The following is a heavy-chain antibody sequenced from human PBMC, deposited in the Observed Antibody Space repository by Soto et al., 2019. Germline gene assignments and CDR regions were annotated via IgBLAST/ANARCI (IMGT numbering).Heavy chain of an antibody. D-gene: IGHD1-26*01. J-gene: IGHJ4*02. Sequence: QVQLVQSGAEVKKPGASGKVSCKASGYTFTNYGTSWVRQAPGQGLEWMGWISPHNGNTHYAQNLQGRVTLSTDTSTSTAYMELRSLRSDDTAVYFCVRLYSGTYAVDYWGQGTLVTVSS. CDR2: ISPHNGNT. CDR3: VRLYSGTYAVDY. CDR1: GYTFTNYG. V-gene: IGHV1-18*01.